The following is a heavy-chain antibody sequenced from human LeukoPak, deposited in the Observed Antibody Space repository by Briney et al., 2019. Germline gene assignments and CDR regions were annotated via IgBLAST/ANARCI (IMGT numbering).Heavy chain of an antibody. CDR3: AKDSLAFGYYYDSQPRI. Sequence: GGSLRLSCAASGFTFSSYAMSWVRQAPGKGLEWVSAISGSGGSTYYADSVQGRFTISRDNSKNTLYLQMNSPRAEDTAVYYCAKDSLAFGYYYDSQPRIGGQGTLVTVSS. CDR2: ISGSGGST. CDR1: GFTFSSYA. D-gene: IGHD3-22*01. J-gene: IGHJ4*02. V-gene: IGHV3-23*01.